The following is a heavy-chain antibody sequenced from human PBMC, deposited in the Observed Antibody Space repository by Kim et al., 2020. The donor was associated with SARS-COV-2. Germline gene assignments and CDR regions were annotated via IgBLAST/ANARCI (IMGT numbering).Heavy chain of an antibody. CDR1: GFTFSNAW. Sequence: GGSLRLSCAASGFTFSNAWMSWVRQAPGKGLEWVGRIKSKTDGGTTDYAAPGKGRFTISRDDSKNTLYLQMNSLKTEDTAVYYCTSQQRITMIVVVIFPDYWGQGTLVTVSS. CDR3: TSQQRITMIVVVIFPDY. D-gene: IGHD3-22*01. CDR2: IKSKTDGGTT. J-gene: IGHJ4*02. V-gene: IGHV3-15*01.